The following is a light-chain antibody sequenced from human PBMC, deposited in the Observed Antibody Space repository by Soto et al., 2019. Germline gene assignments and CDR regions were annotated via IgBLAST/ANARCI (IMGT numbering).Light chain of an antibody. CDR2: YDD. Sequence: HSVLTQPPSVSEAPRQRVTISCSGSSSNIGNNAVNWYQQLPGKAPKLLIYYDDLLPSGVSDRFSGSKSGTSASLAISGLQSEDEADYYCAAWDDSLNAVVFGGGTKLTVL. J-gene: IGLJ2*01. CDR1: SSNIGNNA. CDR3: AAWDDSLNAVV. V-gene: IGLV1-36*01.